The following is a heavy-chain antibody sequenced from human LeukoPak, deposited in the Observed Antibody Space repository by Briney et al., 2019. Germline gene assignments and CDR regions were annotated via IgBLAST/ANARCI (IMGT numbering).Heavy chain of an antibody. CDR2: INPSGGST. V-gene: IGHV1-46*01. CDR3: ARGSGNSRITMIPFDY. D-gene: IGHD3-22*01. CDR1: GYTFTSYY. Sequence: ASVKVSCKASGYTFTSYYMHWVRQAPGQGLEWMGIINPSGGSTSYAQKFQGRVTMTRDMSTSTVYMELSSLRSEDTAVYYCARGSGNSRITMIPFDYWGQGTLVTVSS. J-gene: IGHJ4*02.